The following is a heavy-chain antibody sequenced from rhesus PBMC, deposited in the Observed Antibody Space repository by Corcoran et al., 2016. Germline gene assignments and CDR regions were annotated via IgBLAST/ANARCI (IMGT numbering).Heavy chain of an antibody. CDR2: ISSDGSST. J-gene: IGHJ6*01. V-gene: IGHV3-119*01. D-gene: IGHD1-44*01. CDR1: GFTFSSYW. Sequence: EVQLVESGGGLAKPGGSLSLSCAASGFTFSSYWMYWFRQAPGKGLEWVSRISSDGSSTSYADSVKGRFTISRENAKNSLYLQMNSLRAEDTAVYYCTKDYRGSYGLDSWGQGVVVTVSS. CDR3: TKDYRGSYGLDS.